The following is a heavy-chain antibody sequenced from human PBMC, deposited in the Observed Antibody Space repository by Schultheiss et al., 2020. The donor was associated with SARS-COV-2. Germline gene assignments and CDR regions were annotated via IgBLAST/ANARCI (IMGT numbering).Heavy chain of an antibody. D-gene: IGHD3-9*01. CDR1: GGSISSYY. CDR3: ARTYYDILTGSYYFDY. CDR2: IYTSGST. V-gene: IGHV4-4*07. Sequence: SETLSLTCTVSGGSISSYYWSWIRQPAGKGLEWIGRIYTSGSTNYNPSLKSRVTISVDTSKNQFSLQLSSVTAADTAVYYCARTYYDILTGSYYFDYWGQGTLVTVSS. J-gene: IGHJ4*02.